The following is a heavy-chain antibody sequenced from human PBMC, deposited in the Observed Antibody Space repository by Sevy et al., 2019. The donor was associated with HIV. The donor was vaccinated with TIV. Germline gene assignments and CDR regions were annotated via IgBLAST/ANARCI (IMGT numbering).Heavy chain of an antibody. CDR1: GYTFTTYG. Sequence: ASVKVSCKASGYTFTTYGLSWMRQAPGQGLEWMGWISAYNGNTNYAQKFQGRVTMTTDTSTSTAYMELRSLTSDDTAMYYCARDSIAVRPGWFDPWGQXTLVTVSS. V-gene: IGHV1-18*01. CDR3: ARDSIAVRPGWFDP. D-gene: IGHD6-6*01. J-gene: IGHJ5*02. CDR2: ISAYNGNT.